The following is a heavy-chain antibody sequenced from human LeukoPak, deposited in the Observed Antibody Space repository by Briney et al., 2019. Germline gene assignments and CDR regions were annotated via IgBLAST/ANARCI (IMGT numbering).Heavy chain of an antibody. V-gene: IGHV4-34*01. CDR3: ATNVPGTTYFDP. CDR2: INHSGST. Sequence: PSETLSLTCAVYGDSFSGYYWTWIRQSPGKGLEWIGEINHSGSTNYIPSLKSRVTISVDTSKNQFSLNLTSVTAADTAIYYCATNVPGTTYFDPWGQGTLVTVSS. J-gene: IGHJ4*02. CDR1: GDSFSGYY. D-gene: IGHD1-14*01.